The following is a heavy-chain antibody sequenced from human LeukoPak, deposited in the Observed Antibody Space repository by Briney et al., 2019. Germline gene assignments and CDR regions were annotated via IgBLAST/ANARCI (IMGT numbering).Heavy chain of an antibody. CDR3: AKALYYYDNSGGFDY. J-gene: IGHJ4*02. D-gene: IGHD3-22*01. CDR1: GFTSDDYA. CDR2: ISWNSGSI. Sequence: GGSLRLSCAASGFTSDDYAMHWVRQAPGKGLEWVSGISWNSGSIGYADSVKGRFTISRDNAKNSLYLQMNSLRAEDTALYYCAKALYYYDNSGGFDYWGQGTLVTVSS. V-gene: IGHV3-9*02.